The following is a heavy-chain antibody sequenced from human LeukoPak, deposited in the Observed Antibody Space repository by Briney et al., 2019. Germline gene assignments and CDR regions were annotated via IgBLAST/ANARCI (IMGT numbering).Heavy chain of an antibody. D-gene: IGHD6-13*01. CDR2: INHSGST. V-gene: IGHV4-34*01. CDR3: ARWYSSSWQRNYYYYYGIDV. J-gene: IGHJ6*02. CDR1: GGSFSGYY. Sequence: SETLSLTCAVYGGSFSGYYWSWIRQPPGKGLEWIGEINHSGSTNYNPSLKSRVTISVDTSKNQFSLKLSSVTAADTAVYYCARWYSSSWQRNYYYYYGIDVWGQGTTVTVSS.